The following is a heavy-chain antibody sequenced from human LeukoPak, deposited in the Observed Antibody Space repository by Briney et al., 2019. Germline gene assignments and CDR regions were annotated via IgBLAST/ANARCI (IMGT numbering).Heavy chain of an antibody. CDR2: IWYDGSNK. CDR1: GFTFSSYG. D-gene: IGHD6-6*01. Sequence: GGSLRLSCAASGFTFSSYGMHWVRQAPGKGLKWVAVIWYDGSNKYYADSVKGRFTISRDNSKNTLYLQMNSLRAEDTAVYYCAKEGARIAARYNWFDPWGQGTLVTVSS. CDR3: AKEGARIAARYNWFDP. J-gene: IGHJ5*02. V-gene: IGHV3-33*06.